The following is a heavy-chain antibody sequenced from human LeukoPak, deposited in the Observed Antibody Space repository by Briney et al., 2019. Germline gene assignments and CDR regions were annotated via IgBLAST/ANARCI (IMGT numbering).Heavy chain of an antibody. CDR3: ARRRYYDGSGYLE. Sequence: KPSETLSLTCSVSGDSISRRDSYWDWIRQPPGKGLEWIGTLYYTGRTYYSPSLKSRVTMSVDTSNNQFSLNLRSVTAADTAVYYCARRRYYDGSGYLEWGQGTLLSVSS. CDR2: LYYTGRT. D-gene: IGHD3-22*01. CDR1: GDSISRRDSY. V-gene: IGHV4-39*01. J-gene: IGHJ1*01.